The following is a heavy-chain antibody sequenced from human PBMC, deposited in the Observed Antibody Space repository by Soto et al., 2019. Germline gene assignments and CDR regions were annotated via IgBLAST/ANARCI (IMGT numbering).Heavy chain of an antibody. V-gene: IGHV3-7*01. CDR3: VCGGNFFVY. CDR2: LDQDGSER. J-gene: IGHJ4*02. CDR1: GFTFSTYW. D-gene: IGHD3-16*01. Sequence: ESGGGLVQPGGSLRLSCAASGFTFSTYWMTWVRRPPGRGLEWVANLDQDGSERYYVDSVRGRFTISRDNAKTSLYLQMNSLRAEDTAVYYCVCGGNFFVYWGQGTLVTVSP.